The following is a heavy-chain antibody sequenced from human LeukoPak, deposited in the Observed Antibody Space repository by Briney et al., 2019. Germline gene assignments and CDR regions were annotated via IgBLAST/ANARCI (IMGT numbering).Heavy chain of an antibody. V-gene: IGHV4-39*07. CDR3: ARDLRNVVVFDY. CDR1: GGSISSSSYY. J-gene: IGHJ4*02. CDR2: IYYSGST. D-gene: IGHD2-21*01. Sequence: SETLSLTCTVSGGSISSSSYYWGWIRQPPGKGLEWIGNIYYSGSTYYNPSLKSRVTISVDTSKNQFSLKLSSVTAADTAVYYCARDLRNVVVFDYWGQGTLVTVSS.